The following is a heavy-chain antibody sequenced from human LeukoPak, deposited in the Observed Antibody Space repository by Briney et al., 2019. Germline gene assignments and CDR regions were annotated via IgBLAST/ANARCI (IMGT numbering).Heavy chain of an antibody. J-gene: IGHJ4*02. D-gene: IGHD3-10*01. Sequence: GASVKVSCKASGYTFTNYGISWVRQAPGQGLELMGWISAYNGNTNYAQKLQGRVTMTTDTSTSTAYMELRSLRSEDTAVYYCARVLVRGIKATFGYWGQGTLVTVSS. CDR3: ARVLVRGIKATFGY. CDR1: GYTFTNYG. CDR2: ISAYNGNT. V-gene: IGHV1-18*01.